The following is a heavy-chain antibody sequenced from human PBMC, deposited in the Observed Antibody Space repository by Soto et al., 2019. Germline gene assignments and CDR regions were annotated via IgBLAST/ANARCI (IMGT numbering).Heavy chain of an antibody. CDR1: GFTFSSYA. D-gene: IGHD2-2*01. CDR2: ISYDGINK. J-gene: IGHJ3*02. CDR3: ARSGHQEDAFDI. Sequence: QVQLVESGGGVVQPGRSPRLYCAASGFTFSSYAMHWVRQAPGKGREWVAVISYDGINKYYADSVKARFTISRDNSKNTLYLQMNSLRAEDTAVYYCARSGHQEDAFDIWGQGTMVTVSS. V-gene: IGHV3-30-3*01.